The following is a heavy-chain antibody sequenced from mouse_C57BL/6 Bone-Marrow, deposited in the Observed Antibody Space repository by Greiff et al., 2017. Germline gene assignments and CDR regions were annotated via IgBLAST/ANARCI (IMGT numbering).Heavy chain of an antibody. CDR2: IRSKSNNYAT. D-gene: IGHD4-1*01. CDR3: VRHGGNWGFAY. CDR1: GFSFNTYA. Sequence: EVQLVESGGGLVQPKGSLKLSCAASGFSFNTYAMNWVRQAPGKGLEWVARIRSKSNNYATYYADSVKDRFTISRDDSESMLYLQMNNLKTEDTAMYYCVRHGGNWGFAYWGQGTLVTVSA. J-gene: IGHJ3*01. V-gene: IGHV10-1*01.